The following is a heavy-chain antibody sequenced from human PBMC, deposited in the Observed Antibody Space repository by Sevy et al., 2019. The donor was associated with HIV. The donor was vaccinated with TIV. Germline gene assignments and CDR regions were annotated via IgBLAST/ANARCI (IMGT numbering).Heavy chain of an antibody. J-gene: IGHJ4*02. CDR3: ARDSEAAAQDFDY. CDR2: INNDESST. D-gene: IGHD6-25*01. CDR1: GFTFSNYW. V-gene: IGHV3-74*01. Sequence: GGSLRLSCAASGFTFSNYWMHWVRQVPGEGLVWVSRINNDESSTNYADSVKGRFTISRDNAKNTLYLQMNSLIAEDTAVYFCARDSEAAAQDFDYWGQGTLVTVSS.